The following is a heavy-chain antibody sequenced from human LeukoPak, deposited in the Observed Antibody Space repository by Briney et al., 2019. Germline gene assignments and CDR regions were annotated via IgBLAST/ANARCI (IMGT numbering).Heavy chain of an antibody. Sequence: VASVKVSCKASGYSFNKFGISWVRQAPGQGLEWMGWISGYSGKTDSAQKLQDRVTMTTDNSTGTAYLELRSLRSDDTAVYFCVRVGSVYGDPLEFDLWGQGTLVTVSA. D-gene: IGHD2-21*02. V-gene: IGHV1-18*01. CDR3: VRVGSVYGDPLEFDL. CDR2: ISGYSGKT. J-gene: IGHJ5*02. CDR1: GYSFNKFG.